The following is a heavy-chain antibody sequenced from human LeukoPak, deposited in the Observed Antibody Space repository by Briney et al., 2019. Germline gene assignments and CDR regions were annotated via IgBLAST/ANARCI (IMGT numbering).Heavy chain of an antibody. J-gene: IGHJ4*02. CDR2: INPSGGST. D-gene: IGHD2-21*02. CDR1: GYTFTSYY. Sequence: GASVKVSCKASGYTFTSYYMHWVRQAPGQGLEWMGIINPSGGSTSYAQKFQGRVTMTRDTSTSTVYMELSSLRSDDTAVYFCAKDGGGDSPEGFFDYWGQGTLVTVSS. V-gene: IGHV1-46*01. CDR3: AKDGGGDSPEGFFDY.